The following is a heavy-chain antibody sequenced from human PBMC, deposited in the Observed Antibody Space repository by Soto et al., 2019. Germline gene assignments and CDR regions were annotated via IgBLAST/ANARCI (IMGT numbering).Heavy chain of an antibody. D-gene: IGHD5-12*01. Sequence: QVQLVESGGGVVQPGRSLRLSCAASGLTFSRYAMYWVRQAPGKGLEWVAVIIYDGSNKHYADSVQGRFTISRDNSKNTLYLQMNSLRAEDTAVYYCAAELGNTGYDGHDYWGQGTLVTVSS. CDR1: GLTFSRYA. V-gene: IGHV3-30*04. CDR2: IIYDGSNK. J-gene: IGHJ4*02. CDR3: AAELGNTGYDGHDY.